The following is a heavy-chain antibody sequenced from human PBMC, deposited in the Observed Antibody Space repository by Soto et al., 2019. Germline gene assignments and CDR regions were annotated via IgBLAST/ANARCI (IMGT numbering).Heavy chain of an antibody. V-gene: IGHV1-18*01. J-gene: IGHJ4*02. CDR1: GYTFTSYG. CDR2: ISAYNGNT. CDR3: ARTVGRQLLPSTALDY. Sequence: ASVKVSCKASGYTFTSYGISWVRQAPGQGLEWMGWISAYNGNTNYAQKLQGRVTMTTDTSTSTAYMELRSLRSDDTAVYYCARTVGRQLLPSTALDYWGQGTLVTVSS. D-gene: IGHD2-2*01.